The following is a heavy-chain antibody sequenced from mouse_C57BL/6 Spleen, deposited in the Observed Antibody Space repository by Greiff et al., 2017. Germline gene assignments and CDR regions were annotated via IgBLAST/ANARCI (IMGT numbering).Heavy chain of an antibody. CDR2: IHPNSGST. CDR3: ASEGEVQLGRGSYFDY. D-gene: IGHD4-1*02. J-gene: IGHJ2*01. V-gene: IGHV1-64*01. Sequence: QVQLQQPGAELVKPGASVKLSCKASGYTFTSYWMHWVKQRPGQGLEWIGMIHPNSGSTNYNEKFKSKATLTVDKSSSTAYMQLSSLTSEDSAVYYCASEGEVQLGRGSYFDYWGQGTTLTVSS. CDR1: GYTFTSYW.